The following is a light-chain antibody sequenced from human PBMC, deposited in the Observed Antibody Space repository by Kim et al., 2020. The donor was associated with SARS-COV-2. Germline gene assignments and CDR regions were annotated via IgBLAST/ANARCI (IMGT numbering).Light chain of an antibody. CDR1: SLRSYY. CDR2: GKN. CDR3: NSRDSNDNVV. J-gene: IGLJ2*01. Sequence: SSELTQDPAVSVALGQTVRITCQGDSLRSYYATWDQQKPGQAPILGIYGKNNRPSGIPDRFSGSSSGNTASLTITGTQAGDEGDYYCNSRDSNDNVVFGG. V-gene: IGLV3-19*01.